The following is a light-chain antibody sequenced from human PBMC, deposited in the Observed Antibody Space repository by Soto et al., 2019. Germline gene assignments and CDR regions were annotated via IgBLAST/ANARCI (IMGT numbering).Light chain of an antibody. CDR3: AAWGDSLTTWV. V-gene: IGLV1-44*01. J-gene: IGLJ3*02. CDR2: SDD. Sequence: QSVLTQPPSASGTPGQRVTISCSGSSSNIGSNAVSWYQHFPGTAPKVLIYSDDQRPSGVPDRFSGSKSGTSASLAISGLRAEDEADYFWAAWGDSLTTWVFGGGTKLTVL. CDR1: SSNIGSNA.